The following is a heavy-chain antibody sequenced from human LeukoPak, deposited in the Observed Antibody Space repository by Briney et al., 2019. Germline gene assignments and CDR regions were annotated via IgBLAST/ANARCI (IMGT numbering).Heavy chain of an antibody. D-gene: IGHD3-16*01. CDR2: INSDGSST. CDR3: ARDPTLLTYYDYVWGSYSGFDC. V-gene: IGHV3-74*01. Sequence: GGSLRLSCAASGFTFSSYWMHWVRHAPGKGLVGVSRINSDGSSTSYAESVKGRFTISRDNAKNTLYLQMNSLRAEDTAVYYCARDPTLLTYYDYVWGSYSGFDCWGQGTLVTVSS. J-gene: IGHJ4*02. CDR1: GFTFSSYW.